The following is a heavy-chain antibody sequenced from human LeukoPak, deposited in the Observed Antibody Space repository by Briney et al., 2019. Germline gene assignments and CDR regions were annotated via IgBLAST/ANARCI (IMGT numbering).Heavy chain of an antibody. Sequence: SETLSLTCTVSGGSISRHYWSWIRQPAGKGLEWIGRTYSSGNTNYNPSLSSRVTMSVDTSKNQFSLKLTSVTAADTAVYYCARVLTAVAGPYYFDFWGQGTLVTVSS. CDR1: GGSISRHY. CDR3: ARVLTAVAGPYYFDF. CDR2: TYSSGNT. D-gene: IGHD6-19*01. V-gene: IGHV4-4*07. J-gene: IGHJ4*02.